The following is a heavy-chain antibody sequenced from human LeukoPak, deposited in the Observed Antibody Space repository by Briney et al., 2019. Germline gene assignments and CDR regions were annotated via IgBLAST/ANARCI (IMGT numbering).Heavy chain of an antibody. CDR2: INHSGST. CDR1: GGSFSGYY. Sequence: SETLSLTCAVYGGSFSGYYWSWIRQPPGKGLEWIGEINHSGSTNYNPSLKSRVTISVDTSKNQFSLKLSSVTAADTAVYYCARKGAQRVLPWFGESYDAFDIWGQGTMVTVSS. D-gene: IGHD3-10*01. CDR3: ARKGAQRVLPWFGESYDAFDI. J-gene: IGHJ3*02. V-gene: IGHV4-34*01.